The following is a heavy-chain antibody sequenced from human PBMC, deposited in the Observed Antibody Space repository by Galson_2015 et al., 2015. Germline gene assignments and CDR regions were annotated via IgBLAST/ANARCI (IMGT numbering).Heavy chain of an antibody. CDR1: GFTFSSYG. V-gene: IGHV3-30*03. Sequence: SLRLSCAASGFTFSSYGMHWVRQAPGKGLEWVAVISYDGSNKYYADSVKGRFTISRDNSKNTLYLQMNSLRAEDTAVYYCARDAAEYCSGGSCYSSYYYYMDVWGKGTTVTVSS. D-gene: IGHD2-15*01. CDR3: ARDAAEYCSGGSCYSSYYYYMDV. CDR2: ISYDGSNK. J-gene: IGHJ6*03.